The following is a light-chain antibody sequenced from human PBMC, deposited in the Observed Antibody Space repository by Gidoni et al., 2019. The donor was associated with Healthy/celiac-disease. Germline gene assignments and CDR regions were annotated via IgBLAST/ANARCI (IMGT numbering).Light chain of an antibody. CDR1: SSNIGAGYD. J-gene: IGLJ2*01. CDR2: GNS. Sequence: QSVLTQPPSVSGAPGQRVIISCTGSSSNIGAGYDVHWYQQLPGTAPKLLIYGNSNRPSGGPDRFSGSKSGTSASRASTGLQAEDEADYYCQSYDSSRSASVVFGGGTKLTVL. CDR3: QSYDSSRSASVV. V-gene: IGLV1-40*01.